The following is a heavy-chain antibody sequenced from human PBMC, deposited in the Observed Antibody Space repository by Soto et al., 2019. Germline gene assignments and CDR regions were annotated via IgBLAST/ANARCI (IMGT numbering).Heavy chain of an antibody. V-gene: IGHV3-48*02. CDR3: VRVDTAMVTDLFDY. CDR1: GFTFSSYS. Sequence: EVQLVESGGGLVQPGGSLRLSCAASGFTFSSYSMNWVRQAPGKGLEWVSYISSSSSTIYYADSVKGRFTISRDNAKNSLYLQMNSLRDEDTAVYYCVRVDTAMVTDLFDYWGQGTLVTVSS. D-gene: IGHD5-18*01. J-gene: IGHJ4*02. CDR2: ISSSSSTI.